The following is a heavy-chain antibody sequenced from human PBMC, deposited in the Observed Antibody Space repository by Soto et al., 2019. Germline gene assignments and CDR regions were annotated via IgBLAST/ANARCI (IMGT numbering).Heavy chain of an antibody. CDR1: GFTFNSCG. Sequence: PGGSLRLSCAASGFTFNSCGMSWVRQAPGKGLEWVAVISYDGSNKYYADSVKGRFTISRDNSKNTLYLQMNSLRAEDTAVYYCAKDTMVRGVHDAFDIWGRGTMVTVSS. V-gene: IGHV3-30*18. J-gene: IGHJ3*02. CDR3: AKDTMVRGVHDAFDI. CDR2: ISYDGSNK. D-gene: IGHD3-10*01.